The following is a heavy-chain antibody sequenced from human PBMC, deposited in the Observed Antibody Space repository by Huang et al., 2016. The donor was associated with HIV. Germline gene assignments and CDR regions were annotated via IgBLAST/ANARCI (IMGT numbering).Heavy chain of an antibody. CDR3: ARDDQVDHGLGFDY. Sequence: QVQLQESGPGLVKPSETLSLTCPVSGGAISSPYWNWFRKPPGKGLEWIGNVYHTGRTDYTPSLKSRVTISLDTSKNQCSLKVTSVTAADTAIYYCARDDQVDHGLGFDYWGQGTLVTVSS. CDR1: GGAISSPY. CDR2: VYHTGRT. D-gene: IGHD3-10*01. J-gene: IGHJ4*02. V-gene: IGHV4-59*11.